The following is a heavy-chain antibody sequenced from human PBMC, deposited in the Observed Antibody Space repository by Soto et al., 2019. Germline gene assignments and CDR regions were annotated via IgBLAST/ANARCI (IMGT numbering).Heavy chain of an antibody. CDR3: ARDLASETGTTY. Sequence: QVQLVQSGTEVKKPGASVIVSCKTSGYTFSSYYIHWVRQAPGQGLEWMGVINPNNGNTNYAQRFQGRVTLTRDTSTSTLYMELSNLRSDDTAVYYCARDLASETGTTYWGQGTLVTVSS. CDR2: INPNNGNT. V-gene: IGHV1-46*01. D-gene: IGHD1-7*01. CDR1: GYTFSSYY. J-gene: IGHJ4*02.